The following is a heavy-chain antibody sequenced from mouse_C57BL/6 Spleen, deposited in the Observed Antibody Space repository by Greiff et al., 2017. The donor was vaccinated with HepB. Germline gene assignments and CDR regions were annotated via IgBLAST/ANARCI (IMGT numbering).Heavy chain of an antibody. Sequence: EVKLQESGPELVKPGASVKIPCKASGYTFTDYNMDWVKQSHGKSLEWIGDINPNNGGTIYNQKFKGKATLTVDKSSSTAYMELRSLTSEDTAVYYCARGRYYGSSVRYYFDYWGQGTTLTVSS. J-gene: IGHJ2*01. CDR3: ARGRYYGSSVRYYFDY. V-gene: IGHV1-18*01. CDR1: GYTFTDYN. CDR2: INPNNGGT. D-gene: IGHD1-1*01.